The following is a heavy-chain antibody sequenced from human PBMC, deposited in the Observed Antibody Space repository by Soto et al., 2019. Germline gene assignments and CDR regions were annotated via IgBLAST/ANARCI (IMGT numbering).Heavy chain of an antibody. V-gene: IGHV3-23*01. J-gene: IGHJ4*02. CDR3: ARRGSGSYYDY. Sequence: VQLLESGGGLVQPGGSLRLSCAASGFTFSSSAMRWVRQAPVKGLEWVSAISGSGDSTYYADSVKGRFTISRDNSKNTLYLQMNSLRAEDTAVYYCARRGSGSYYDYWGQGTLVTVSS. D-gene: IGHD1-26*01. CDR2: ISGSGDST. CDR1: GFTFSSSA.